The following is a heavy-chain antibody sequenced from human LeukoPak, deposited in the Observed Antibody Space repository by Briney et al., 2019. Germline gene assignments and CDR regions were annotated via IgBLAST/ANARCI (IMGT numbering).Heavy chain of an antibody. CDR3: ARLGDTSGTYYYYMDV. Sequence: GESLQISCKGSGYSFTSYWIGWVRQMPGKGLEWMGIIYPGDSDTRYSPSFQGQVTISADKSISTAYLQWSSLKASDTAMYYCARLGDTSGTYYYYMDVWGKGTTVTVSS. CDR2: IYPGDSDT. D-gene: IGHD6-19*01. CDR1: GYSFTSYW. J-gene: IGHJ6*03. V-gene: IGHV5-51*01.